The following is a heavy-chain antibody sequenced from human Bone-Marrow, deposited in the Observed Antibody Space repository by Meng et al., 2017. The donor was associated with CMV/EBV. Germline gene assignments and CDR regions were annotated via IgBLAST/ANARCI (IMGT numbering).Heavy chain of an antibody. J-gene: IGHJ3*01. D-gene: IGHD1-7*01. Sequence: GESLKISCTGSGYNFSTYWIAWVRQMPGKGLEWMGIIYPGDSDITYSPSFQGQVTISADKPFSTAYLQWSSLKASDTAIYYCARGGARYGTTDAFDVWGQGTMVTVSS. CDR3: ARGGARYGTTDAFDV. V-gene: IGHV5-51*04. CDR2: IYPGDSDI. CDR1: GYNFSTYW.